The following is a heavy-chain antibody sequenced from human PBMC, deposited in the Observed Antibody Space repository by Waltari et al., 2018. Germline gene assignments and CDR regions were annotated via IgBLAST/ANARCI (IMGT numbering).Heavy chain of an antibody. CDR3: ARVLWFRFREVSGGDKHFYYMDV. CDR2: INHSGVT. V-gene: IGHV4-34*01. J-gene: IGHJ6*03. Sequence: QVQLQQRGAGQLRPSETLSLTCEGFGASFTGYFWTWVRQHPGKGLAWIGEINHSGVTNDDTSLKGRCTLSVDMSRSQFSLKLASLSAAARAVYYCARVLWFRFREVSGGDKHFYYMDVWGKGTTVTVS. D-gene: IGHD3-16*01. CDR1: GASFTGYF.